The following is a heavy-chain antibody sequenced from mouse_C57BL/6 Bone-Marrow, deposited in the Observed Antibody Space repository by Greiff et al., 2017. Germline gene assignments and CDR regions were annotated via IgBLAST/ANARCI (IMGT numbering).Heavy chain of an antibody. V-gene: IGHV5-6*01. Sequence: EVQVVASGGDLVKPGGSLKFSCAASGFTFSSSGMSWVRQTPDKRLEWVATISSGGSYTYSPDSVKGRFTISRDHAKNTLYLHMSSLKSEDTAMYYCARLDSSGPFAYWGQGTLVTVSA. CDR3: ARLDSSGPFAY. CDR2: ISSGGSYT. CDR1: GFTFSSSG. J-gene: IGHJ3*01. D-gene: IGHD3-2*02.